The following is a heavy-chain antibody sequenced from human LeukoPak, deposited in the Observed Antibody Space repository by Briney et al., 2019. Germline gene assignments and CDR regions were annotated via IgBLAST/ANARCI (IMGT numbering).Heavy chain of an antibody. V-gene: IGHV3-53*04. Sequence: GGSLRLSCAASGLTVSSNYMSWVRQAPGKGLEWVSVIYSGGSTYYADSVKGRFTISRHNSKNTLYLQMNSLRAEDTAVYYCAREYYYDSSGYYRGYYGMDVWGQGTTVTVSS. D-gene: IGHD3-22*01. CDR2: IYSGGST. J-gene: IGHJ6*02. CDR3: AREYYYDSSGYYRGYYGMDV. CDR1: GLTVSSNY.